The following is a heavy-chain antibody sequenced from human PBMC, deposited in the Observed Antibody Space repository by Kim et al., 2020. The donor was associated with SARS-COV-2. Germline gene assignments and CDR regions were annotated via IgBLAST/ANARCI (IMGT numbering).Heavy chain of an antibody. CDR2: IDPSDSYT. D-gene: IGHD3-22*01. V-gene: IGHV5-10-1*01. CDR3: ARSPAPYYYDSSGYPSPERPGPD. J-gene: IGHJ4*02. Sequence: GESLKISCKGSGYSFTSYWISWVRQMPGKGLEWMGRIDPSDSYTNYSPSFQGHVTISADKSISTAYLQWSSLKASDTAMYYCARSPAPYYYDSSGYPSPERPGPDWGQGTLVTVSS. CDR1: GYSFTSYW.